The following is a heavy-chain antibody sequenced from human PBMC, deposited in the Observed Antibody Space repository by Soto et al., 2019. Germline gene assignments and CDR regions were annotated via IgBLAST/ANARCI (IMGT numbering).Heavy chain of an antibody. CDR1: GFIFSSYE. V-gene: IGHV3-48*03. Sequence: EVQLVESGGGLVQPGGSLRLSCAASGFIFSSYEMNWVRQFPGKGLEWVSYISSDVTNIYYADSVKGRFTISRDNAKNSMYLHMHSLRAEDTAVDSCARGSVPFVDYWGQGTLVTVSS. CDR3: ARGSVPFVDY. J-gene: IGHJ4*02. CDR2: ISSDVTNI. D-gene: IGHD6-19*01.